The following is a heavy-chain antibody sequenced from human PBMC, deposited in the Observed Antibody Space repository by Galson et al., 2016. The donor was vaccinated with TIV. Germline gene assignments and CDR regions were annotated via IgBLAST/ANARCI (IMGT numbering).Heavy chain of an antibody. V-gene: IGHV3-30*04. J-gene: IGHJ4*02. Sequence: PRLSCAASGFTFSYYPMHWVRQAPGKALEWVAIISYDGTIGTYADSVKGRFTISRDNSKNTLYLQMNSLRAEDTAVYYCAREEASGHDPFRVTIGFENWGQGTLVTVSS. D-gene: IGHD5-12*01. CDR1: GFTFSYYP. CDR3: AREEASGHDPFRVTIGFEN. CDR2: ISYDGTIG.